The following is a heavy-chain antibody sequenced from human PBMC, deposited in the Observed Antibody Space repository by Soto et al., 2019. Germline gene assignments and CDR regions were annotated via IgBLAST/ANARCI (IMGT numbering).Heavy chain of an antibody. CDR1: GFTFSSFW. CDR3: AKDFMTTVVNGGLDY. J-gene: IGHJ4*02. Sequence: GGSLRLSCAASGFTFSSFWMSWVRQAPGKGLEWVANIKPDGSEKYYVGSVKGRFTISRDNSKNTLYLQMNSLRAEDTALYYCAKDFMTTVVNGGLDYWGQGTLVTVSS. D-gene: IGHD4-17*01. V-gene: IGHV3-7*03. CDR2: IKPDGSEK.